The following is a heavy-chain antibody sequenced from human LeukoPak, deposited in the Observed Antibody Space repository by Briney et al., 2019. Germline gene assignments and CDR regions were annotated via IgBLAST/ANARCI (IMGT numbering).Heavy chain of an antibody. Sequence: PSETLSLTCAVYGGSFSGYYWSWIRQPPGKGLEWIGEINHSGSTNYNPSLKSRVTISVETSKNQFSLKLSSVTAADTAVYYCASHYYGSGSYQFIGQVVSYWGQGTLVTVSS. V-gene: IGHV4-34*01. CDR3: ASHYYGSGSYQFIGQVVSY. J-gene: IGHJ4*02. D-gene: IGHD3-10*01. CDR1: GGSFSGYY. CDR2: INHSGST.